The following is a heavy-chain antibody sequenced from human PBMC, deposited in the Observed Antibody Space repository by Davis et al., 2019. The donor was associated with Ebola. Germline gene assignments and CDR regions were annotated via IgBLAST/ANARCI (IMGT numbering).Heavy chain of an antibody. D-gene: IGHD2-21*01. CDR3: AHRHPGGCGGDCAYFDY. V-gene: IGHV2-5*02. CDR1: GFSLSTSGVG. CDR2: IYWDDDK. J-gene: IGHJ4*02. Sequence: SGPTLVKPTQTLTLTCTFSGFSLSTSGVGVGWIRQPPGKALEWLALIYWDDDKRYSPSLKSRLTITKDTSKNQVVLTMTNMDPVDTATYYCAHRHPGGCGGDCAYFDYWGQGTLVTVSS.